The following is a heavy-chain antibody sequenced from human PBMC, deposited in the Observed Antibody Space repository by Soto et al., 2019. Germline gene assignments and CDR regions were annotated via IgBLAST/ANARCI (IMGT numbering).Heavy chain of an antibody. CDR1: GDTFTGYY. CDR2: SNPNSGVT. CDR3: ARESGGATATLDYYYFYMDV. J-gene: IGHJ6*03. Sequence: QVQLVQSGAEVKKPGASVTVSCRASGDTFTGYYMHWVRQAPGQGLGWMGWSNPNSGVTKYAQKFQGWVTMPRDTSIRTVYMELSRLRSDDTAVYYCARESGGATATLDYYYFYMDVWGTGTTVTVSS. D-gene: IGHD5-12*01. V-gene: IGHV1-2*04.